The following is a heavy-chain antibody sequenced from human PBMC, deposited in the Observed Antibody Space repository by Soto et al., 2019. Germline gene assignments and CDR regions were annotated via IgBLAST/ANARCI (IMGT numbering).Heavy chain of an antibody. Sequence: SETLSLTCTVSGGSFTSGDYYWSWIRQPPGKGLEWIGYIYNSGSAYYNPSLKSRVTISVDTSKNQFSLKLNSITAADTAVYYCARAGGIQVWSEIDYWGQGILVTVSS. CDR2: IYNSGSA. CDR3: ARAGGIQVWSEIDY. V-gene: IGHV4-30-4*01. J-gene: IGHJ4*02. CDR1: GGSFTSGDYY. D-gene: IGHD5-18*01.